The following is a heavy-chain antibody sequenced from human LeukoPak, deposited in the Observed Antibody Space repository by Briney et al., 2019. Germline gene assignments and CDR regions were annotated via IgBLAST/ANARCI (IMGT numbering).Heavy chain of an antibody. J-gene: IGHJ6*02. CDR2: ISSSSSYI. D-gene: IGHD1-26*01. Sequence: GGSLRLSCAASGFTFSSYSMNWVRQAPGKGLEWVSSISSSSSYIYYADSVKGQFTISRDNAKNSLYLQMNSLRAEDTAVYYCARDERYSGSYYGFYYYGMDVWGQGTTVTVSS. V-gene: IGHV3-21*01. CDR3: ARDERYSGSYYGFYYYGMDV. CDR1: GFTFSSYS.